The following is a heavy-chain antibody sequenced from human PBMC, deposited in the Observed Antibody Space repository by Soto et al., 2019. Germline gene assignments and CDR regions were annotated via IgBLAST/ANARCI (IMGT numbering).Heavy chain of an antibody. CDR2: IYYSGST. Sequence: PSETLSLTCTVSGGSINSYYWSWIRQPPGKGLEWIGYIYYSGSTNYNPSLKSRVTISVDTSKNQFSLKLSSVTAADTAVYYCARRYGPGFDYCGQGTLVTVSS. CDR1: GGSINSYY. J-gene: IGHJ4*02. CDR3: ARRYGPGFDY. D-gene: IGHD4-17*01. V-gene: IGHV4-59*08.